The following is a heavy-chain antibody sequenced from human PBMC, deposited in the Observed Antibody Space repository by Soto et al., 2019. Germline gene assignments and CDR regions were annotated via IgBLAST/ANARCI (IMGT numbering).Heavy chain of an antibody. Sequence: QVQLQQWGAGLLTPSETLSLTCAVSGESLSGYFWSWIRQTPGQGLEWIGEITLSGSTDCNPSLKSRVTGSAVMPRNRFSLKVTSMSAAGSGVYYWARGSSFSSWNLQHWGQGTLVIVSS. CDR3: ARGSSFSSWNLQH. V-gene: IGHV4-34*01. CDR1: GESLSGYF. D-gene: IGHD6-13*01. CDR2: ITLSGST. J-gene: IGHJ1*01.